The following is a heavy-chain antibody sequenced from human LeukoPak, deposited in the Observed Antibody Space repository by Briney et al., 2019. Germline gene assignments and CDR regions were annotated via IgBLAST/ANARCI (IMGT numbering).Heavy chain of an antibody. Sequence: QSARSLTLSCAASGFTFSSYAMHWVRQAPGKGLEWVAVISYDGSNKYYADSVKGRFTISRDNSKNTLYLQMNSLRAEDTAVYYCARFLEIAAAGTGFDYWGQGTLVTVSS. CDR3: ARFLEIAAAGTGFDY. CDR1: GFTFSSYA. J-gene: IGHJ4*02. CDR2: ISYDGSNK. D-gene: IGHD6-13*01. V-gene: IGHV3-30-3*01.